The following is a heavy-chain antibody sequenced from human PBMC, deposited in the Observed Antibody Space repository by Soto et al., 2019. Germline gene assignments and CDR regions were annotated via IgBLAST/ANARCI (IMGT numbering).Heavy chain of an antibody. Sequence: ASVKVSCKVSEYTLTELSMRWVRQAPGKGLEWMGGFDPEDGETIYAQKFQGRVTMTEDTSTDTAYMELSSLRSEDTAVYYCATDLTDFRYYFDYWGKGTLVTVSS. V-gene: IGHV1-24*01. CDR2: FDPEDGET. J-gene: IGHJ4*02. CDR3: ATDLTDFRYYFDY. CDR1: EYTLTELS.